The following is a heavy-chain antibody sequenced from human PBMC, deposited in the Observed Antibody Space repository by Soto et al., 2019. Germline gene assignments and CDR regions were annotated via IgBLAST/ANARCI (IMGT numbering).Heavy chain of an antibody. Sequence: PGGSLRLSCAASGFTFSDSSMNWVRQAPGKGLEWVSYISGSSKTIYYADSVKGRFSISRDISKNTLYLQMNSLRAEDTAVYYCHGYGYWGQGTLVTVSS. CDR1: GFTFSDSS. D-gene: IGHD5-12*01. CDR3: HGYGY. V-gene: IGHV3-48*01. CDR2: ISGSSKTI. J-gene: IGHJ4*02.